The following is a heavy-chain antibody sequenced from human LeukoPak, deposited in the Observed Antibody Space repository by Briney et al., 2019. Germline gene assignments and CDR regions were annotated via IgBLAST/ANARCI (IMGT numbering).Heavy chain of an antibody. J-gene: IGHJ3*02. Sequence: ASVKVSCKASGYTFTDYYMHWVRQAPGQGLEWMGWINPSSGGTNYAQKFQGRVTVTRDTSISTAYMDLSRLRSDDTAVYYCARAGVWDYSDSSGYHNAAFDIWGQGTMVTVSS. CDR1: GYTFTDYY. D-gene: IGHD3-22*01. V-gene: IGHV1-2*02. CDR3: ARAGVWDYSDSSGYHNAAFDI. CDR2: INPSSGGT.